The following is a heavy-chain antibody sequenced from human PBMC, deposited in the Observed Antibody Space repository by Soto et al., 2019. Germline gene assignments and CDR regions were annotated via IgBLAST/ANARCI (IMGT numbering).Heavy chain of an antibody. CDR1: GGSISSGDYY. J-gene: IGHJ3*02. V-gene: IGHV4-30-4*01. CDR2: IYYSGST. CDR3: ARGSVLVLLESAFEI. D-gene: IGHD3-10*01. Sequence: PSETLSLTCTVSGGSISSGDYYWSWIRQPPGKGLEWIGYIYYSGSTYYNPSLKSRVTISVDTSKNQFSLKLSSVTAADTAVYYCARGSVLVLLESAFEIWGQGTMGTVSS.